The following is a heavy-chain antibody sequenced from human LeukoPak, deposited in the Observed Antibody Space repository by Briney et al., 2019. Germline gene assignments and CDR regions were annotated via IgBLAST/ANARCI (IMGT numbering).Heavy chain of an antibody. D-gene: IGHD3-16*02. V-gene: IGHV5-51*02. CDR3: ASSGVWGRYRLDY. Sequence: GESLKISGKGSGYSFTGYWSGWVGQMPGKGLEWLGIFYPVDSDTTYSPSFEGQVTISADKSSSTAYLQLSSLKASDTAMYYCASSGVWGRYRLDYWGQGTLVTVSS. CDR2: FYPVDSDT. J-gene: IGHJ4*02. CDR1: GYSFTGYW.